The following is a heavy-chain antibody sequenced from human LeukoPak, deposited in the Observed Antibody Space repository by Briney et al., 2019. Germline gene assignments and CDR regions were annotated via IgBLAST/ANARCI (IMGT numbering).Heavy chain of an antibody. Sequence: TSETLSLTCTVSGGSISSYYWSWIRQPPGKGLEWIGYIYYSGSTNYNPSLKSRVTMSVDTSKNQFSLNLTSVTAADTAVYYCAREGTTRPLDYWGQGTLVTVSS. CDR3: AREGTTRPLDY. CDR1: GGSISSYY. D-gene: IGHD6-6*01. J-gene: IGHJ4*02. CDR2: IYYSGST. V-gene: IGHV4-59*12.